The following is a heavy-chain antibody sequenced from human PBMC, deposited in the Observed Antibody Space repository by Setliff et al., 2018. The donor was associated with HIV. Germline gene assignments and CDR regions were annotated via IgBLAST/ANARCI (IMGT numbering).Heavy chain of an antibody. CDR3: ARDYYDDTYYSPGIYYLYYMDV. CDR2: INHSGST. D-gene: IGHD3-10*01. CDR1: GGSIISSDFY. J-gene: IGHJ6*03. Sequence: SCTVSGGSIISSDFYWRWIRQPPGKDLEWIGEINHSGSTNYSPSLKSRVTISVDTSKNQFSLKLSSLTAADTAVYYCARDYYDDTYYSPGIYYLYYMDVWGKGTTVTVSS. V-gene: IGHV4-39*07.